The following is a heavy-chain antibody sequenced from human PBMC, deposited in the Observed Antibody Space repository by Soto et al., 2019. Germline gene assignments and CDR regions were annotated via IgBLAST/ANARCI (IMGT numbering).Heavy chain of an antibody. D-gene: IGHD3-22*01. CDR3: AAAPRVVVTDNWFDP. CDR2: IIPIFGTA. V-gene: IGHV1-69*13. J-gene: IGHJ5*02. CDR1: GGTFSSYA. Sequence: GASVKVSCKASGGTFSSYAISWVRQAPGQGLEWMGGIIPIFGTANYAQKFQGRVTITADESTSTAYMELSSLRSEDTAVYYCAAAPRVVVTDNWFDPWGQGTLVTVSS.